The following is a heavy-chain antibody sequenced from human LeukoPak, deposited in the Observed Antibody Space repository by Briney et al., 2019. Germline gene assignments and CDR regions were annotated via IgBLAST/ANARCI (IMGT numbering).Heavy chain of an antibody. CDR1: GFTFSSYG. J-gene: IGHJ4*02. D-gene: IGHD2-8*02. CDR3: ATYRQVLLPFES. CDR2: ISYDGSNK. V-gene: IGHV3-30*03. Sequence: GGSLRLSCAASGFTFSSYGMHWVRQAPGKGLEWVAVISYDGSNKYYADSVKGRFTISRDNSKNTLYLQMNSLRAEDTAVYYCATYRQVLLPFESWGQGTLVTVSS.